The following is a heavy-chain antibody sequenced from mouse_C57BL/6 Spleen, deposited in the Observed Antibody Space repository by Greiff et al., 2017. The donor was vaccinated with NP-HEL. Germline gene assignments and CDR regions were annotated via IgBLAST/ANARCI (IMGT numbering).Heavy chain of an antibody. CDR2: IRSKSNNYAT. CDR1: GFSFNTYA. D-gene: IGHD2-2*01. Sequence: EVQLVESGGGLVQPKGSLKLSCAASGFSFNTYAMNWVRQAPGKGLEWVARIRSKSNNYATYYADSVKDRFTISRDDSKSMLYLQMNNLKTEDTAMYYYVSDGYDYWYFDVWGTGTTVTVSS. V-gene: IGHV10-1*01. CDR3: VSDGYDYWYFDV. J-gene: IGHJ1*03.